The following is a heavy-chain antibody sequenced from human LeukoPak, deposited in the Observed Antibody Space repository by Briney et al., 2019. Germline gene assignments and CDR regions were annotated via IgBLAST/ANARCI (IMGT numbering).Heavy chain of an antibody. Sequence: ASVKVSCKASGYTFTGYYMHWVRQAPGQGLEWMGWINPNSGGTNYAQKFQGRVTMTRDTSISTAYMELSRLRSDDTAVYYCARASSGSYYDYYMDVWGKGTTVTVSS. V-gene: IGHV1-2*02. CDR2: INPNSGGT. D-gene: IGHD1-26*01. CDR1: GYTFTGYY. J-gene: IGHJ6*03. CDR3: ARASSGSYYDYYMDV.